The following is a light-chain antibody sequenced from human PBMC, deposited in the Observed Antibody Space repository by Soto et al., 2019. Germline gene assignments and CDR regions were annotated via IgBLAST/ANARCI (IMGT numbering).Light chain of an antibody. CDR1: QSVSSN. CDR2: GAS. CDR3: QQYDNWLPIT. J-gene: IGKJ5*01. V-gene: IGKV3-15*01. Sequence: EIVMTQSPATLSVSPGERAGLSCRASQSVSSNLAWYQQKPGQATRLLIYGASTRATGIPARFSGSVSGTEFTLTISSLQSEDFAVYYCQQYDNWLPITFGQGTRLEI.